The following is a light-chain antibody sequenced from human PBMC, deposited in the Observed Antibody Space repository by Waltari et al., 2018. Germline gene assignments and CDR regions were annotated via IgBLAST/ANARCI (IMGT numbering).Light chain of an antibody. J-gene: IGLJ2*01. CDR1: SSDVGSYNL. CDR3: CSYAGSSTPVV. CDR2: EVS. V-gene: IGLV2-23*02. Sequence: QSALTQPASVSGSPGQSITISCTGTSSDVGSYNLVSWYQQHPGKAPKRMIYEVSKRPSGFSTRFSGSKSGNTASLTISGLQAEDEADYYCCSYAGSSTPVVFGGGTKLTVL.